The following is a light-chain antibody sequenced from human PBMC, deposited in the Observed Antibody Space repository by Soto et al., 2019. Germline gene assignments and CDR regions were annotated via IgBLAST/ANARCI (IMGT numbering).Light chain of an antibody. J-gene: IGLJ3*02. Sequence: QSVLTQPPSLSAAPGQKVTISCSGNTSNIGNNYVAWYQVLPRTAPKLLIYDNDKRPSGIADRFSGSKSGTSAILAITGLQTGDEANYYCGAWDGRLGGVFGGGTKRTVL. CDR1: TSNIGNNY. CDR2: DND. V-gene: IGLV1-51*01. CDR3: GAWDGRLGGV.